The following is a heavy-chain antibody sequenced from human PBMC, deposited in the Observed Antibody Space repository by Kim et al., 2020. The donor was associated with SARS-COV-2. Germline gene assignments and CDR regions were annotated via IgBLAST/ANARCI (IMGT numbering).Heavy chain of an antibody. CDR2: IYHSGST. CDR1: GGSISSSNW. D-gene: IGHD3-10*01. V-gene: IGHV4-4*02. J-gene: IGHJ6*02. CDR3: ARAPYYYGSGGVVDV. Sequence: SETLSLTCAVSGGSISSSNWWSWVRQPPGKGLEWIGEIYHSGSTNYNPSLKSRVTISVDKSKNQFSLKLSSVTAADTAVYYCARAPYYYGSGGVVDVWGQGTTVTVSS.